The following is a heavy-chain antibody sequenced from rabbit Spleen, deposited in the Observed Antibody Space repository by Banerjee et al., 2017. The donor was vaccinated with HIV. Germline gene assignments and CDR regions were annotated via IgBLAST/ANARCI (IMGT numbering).Heavy chain of an antibody. CDR2: IYSAIHYT. CDR1: GFSFSSGYD. Sequence: QEQLVESGGGLVQPVGSLTLTCTASGFSFSSGYDMCWVRQAPGKGLEWIGYIYSAIHYTYYASWAKGRFTISKTSSTTVTLQMTSLTVADTATYFCARVSETSGWGEDLWGQGTLVTVS. V-gene: IGHV1S45*01. D-gene: IGHD4-1*01. CDR3: ARVSETSGWGEDL. J-gene: IGHJ3*01.